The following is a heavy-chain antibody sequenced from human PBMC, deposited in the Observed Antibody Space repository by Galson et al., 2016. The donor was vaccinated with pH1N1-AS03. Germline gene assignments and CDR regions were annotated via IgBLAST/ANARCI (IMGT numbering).Heavy chain of an antibody. Sequence: SLRLSCAASGFTFSSCWLTWVRQAPGKGLEWVANIKGDGSEKYYADSVKGRFTISRDNAKNSLYLQMNSLRAEDTAVYYCTKDGGKLERRDFDYWGQGTLVTVSS. V-gene: IGHV3-7*03. CDR1: GFTFSSCW. CDR2: IKGDGSEK. CDR3: TKDGGKLERRDFDY. D-gene: IGHD1-1*01. J-gene: IGHJ4*02.